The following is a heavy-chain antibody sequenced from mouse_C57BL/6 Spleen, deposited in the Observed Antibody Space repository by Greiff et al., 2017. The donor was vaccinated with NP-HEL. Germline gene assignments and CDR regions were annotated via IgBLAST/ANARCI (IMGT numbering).Heavy chain of an antibody. CDR1: GYAFSSSW. Sequence: QVQLQQSGPELVKPGASVKISCKASGYAFSSSWMNWVKQRPGKGLEWIGRIYPGDGDTNYNGKFKGKATLTADKSSSTAYMQLSSLTSEDSAVYFCAILPYVSSPYFDYWGQGTTLTVSS. V-gene: IGHV1-82*01. CDR2: IYPGDGDT. D-gene: IGHD1-1*01. J-gene: IGHJ2*01. CDR3: AILPYVSSPYFDY.